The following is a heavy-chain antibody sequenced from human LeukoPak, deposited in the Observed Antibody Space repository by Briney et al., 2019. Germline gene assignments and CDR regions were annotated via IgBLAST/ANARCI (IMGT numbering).Heavy chain of an antibody. Sequence: SETLSLTCTVSGGSISSYYWSWIRQPPGKGLEWIGEINHSGSTNYNPSLKSRVTISVDTSKNQFSLKLSSVTAADTAVYYCARGGDCSGGSCYFRERGKYYFDYWGQGTLVTVSS. J-gene: IGHJ4*02. CDR1: GGSISSYY. D-gene: IGHD2-15*01. V-gene: IGHV4-34*01. CDR3: ARGGDCSGGSCYFRERGKYYFDY. CDR2: INHSGST.